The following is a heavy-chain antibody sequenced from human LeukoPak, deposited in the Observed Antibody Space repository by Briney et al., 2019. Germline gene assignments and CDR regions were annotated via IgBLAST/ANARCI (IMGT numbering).Heavy chain of an antibody. CDR2: IYYSGST. J-gene: IGHJ6*03. CDR3: ARAMGHDYSNLFLYYYYYYYMDV. D-gene: IGHD4-11*01. V-gene: IGHV4-39*07. CDR1: GGSISSSSYY. Sequence: SETLSLTCTVSGGSISSSSYYWGWIRQPPGKGLEWIGSIYYSGSTYYNPSLKSRVTISVDTSKNQFSLKLSSVTAADTAVYYCARAMGHDYSNLFLYYYYYYYMDVWGKGTTVTVSS.